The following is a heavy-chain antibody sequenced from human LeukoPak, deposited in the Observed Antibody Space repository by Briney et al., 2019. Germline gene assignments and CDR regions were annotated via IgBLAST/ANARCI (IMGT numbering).Heavy chain of an antibody. D-gene: IGHD1-26*01. V-gene: IGHV3-73*01. CDR3: TRPSRELRGNYYDYMDV. CDR2: IRSKANSYAT. Sequence: AGGSLRLSCAASGFTFSGSTMHWVRQASGKGLEWVGRIRSKANSYATAYAASVKGRFTIPRDDSKNTAYLKMNSLKTEDTAVYYCTRPSRELRGNYYDYMDVWGKGTTVTVSS. J-gene: IGHJ6*03. CDR1: GFTFSGST.